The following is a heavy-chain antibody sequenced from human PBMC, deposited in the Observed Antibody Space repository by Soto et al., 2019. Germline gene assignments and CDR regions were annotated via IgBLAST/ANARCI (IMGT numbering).Heavy chain of an antibody. V-gene: IGHV4-59*01. J-gene: IGHJ6*03. Sequence: SETLSLTCTVSGGSISSYYLSWIRQPPGKGLEWIGYIYYSGSTNYNPSLKSRVTISVDTSKNQFSLKLSSVTAADTAVYYCARGGGFWSGYLAPYYYYYMDVWGKGTTVTVSS. D-gene: IGHD3-3*01. CDR1: GGSISSYY. CDR2: IYYSGST. CDR3: ARGGGFWSGYLAPYYYYYMDV.